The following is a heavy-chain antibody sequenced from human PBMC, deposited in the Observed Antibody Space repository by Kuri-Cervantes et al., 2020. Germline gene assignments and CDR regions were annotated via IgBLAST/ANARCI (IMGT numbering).Heavy chain of an antibody. J-gene: IGHJ2*01. CDR3: ARVAGSSGWSGHFDL. V-gene: IGHV1-46*01. CDR1: GYTFTSYY. D-gene: IGHD6-19*01. CDR2: INPSGGSP. Sequence: ASVKVSCKASGYTFTSYYMHWVRQAPGQGLEWMGIINPSGGSPSYAHKFQGRVTMTRDTSTSAVYLELSSLRSEDTAVYYCARVAGSSGWSGHFDLWGRGTLVTVSS.